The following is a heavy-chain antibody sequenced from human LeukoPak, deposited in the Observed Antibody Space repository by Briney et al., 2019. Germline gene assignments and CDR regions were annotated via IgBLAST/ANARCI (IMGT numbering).Heavy chain of an antibody. D-gene: IGHD3-10*01. Sequence: GGSLRLSCAASGFTFSSYSMNWVRQAPGKGLEWVSSISSSSYIYYADSVKGRFTISRDNAKNSLYLQMNSLRAEDTAVYYCARENMVRGVITDYYYYGMDVWGQGTTVTVSS. CDR1: GFTFSSYS. J-gene: IGHJ6*02. V-gene: IGHV3-21*01. CDR3: ARENMVRGVITDYYYYGMDV. CDR2: ISSSSYI.